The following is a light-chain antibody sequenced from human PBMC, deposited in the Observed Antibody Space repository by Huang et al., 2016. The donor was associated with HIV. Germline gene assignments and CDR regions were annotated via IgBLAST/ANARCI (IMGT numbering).Light chain of an antibody. Sequence: DIQMTQSPSSLSASVGDRVTISCRSSQSFSSSLNWYQQRPGKAPKLLIYAASSLQSGVPSRFSGSGSGTDFSLTIYSRQPEDFATYYCQQSDSTPYTFGQGTKLEIK. V-gene: IGKV1-39*01. CDR2: AAS. CDR3: QQSDSTPYT. J-gene: IGKJ2*01. CDR1: QSFSSS.